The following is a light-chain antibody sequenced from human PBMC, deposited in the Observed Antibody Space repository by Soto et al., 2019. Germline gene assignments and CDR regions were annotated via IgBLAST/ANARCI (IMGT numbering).Light chain of an antibody. Sequence: QSVLTQPPSASGSPGQSVTISCTGTSSDVGGYDYVSWYQQRPGKAPKRLIHEVTKRPSGVPDRFSGSKSGNTASLTVSGLQAEDEADYYCSSYAGRTLYVFGTGTKVIVL. V-gene: IGLV2-8*01. CDR3: SSYAGRTLYV. J-gene: IGLJ1*01. CDR2: EVT. CDR1: SSDVGGYDY.